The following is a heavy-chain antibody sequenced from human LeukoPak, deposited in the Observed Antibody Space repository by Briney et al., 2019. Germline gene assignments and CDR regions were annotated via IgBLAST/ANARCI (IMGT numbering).Heavy chain of an antibody. CDR3: ARHSKDYYDSSGYYYVGDNWFDP. D-gene: IGHD3-22*01. CDR1: GYSFTSYW. CDR2: IYPGDSDT. Sequence: GESLKISCKGSGYSFTSYWIGWVRQMPGKGLEWMGIIYPGDSDTRYSPSFQGQVTISADKSISTAYLQWSSLKASDTAMYYCARHSKDYYDSSGYYYVGDNWFDPWGQGTLVTVPS. J-gene: IGHJ5*02. V-gene: IGHV5-51*01.